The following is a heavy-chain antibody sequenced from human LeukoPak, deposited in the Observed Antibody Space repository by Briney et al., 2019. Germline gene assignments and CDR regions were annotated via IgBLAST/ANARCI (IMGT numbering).Heavy chain of an antibody. CDR1: GGSFSGYY. CDR3: ARHKRDGYPDY. D-gene: IGHD5-24*01. CDR2: INHSGST. V-gene: IGHV4-34*01. J-gene: IGHJ4*02. Sequence: PSETLSLTCAVYGGSFSGYYWSWIRQPPGKGLEWIGEINHSGSTNYNPSLKSRVTISVDTSKNQFSLKLSSVTAADTAVYYCARHKRDGYPDYWGQGTLVTVSS.